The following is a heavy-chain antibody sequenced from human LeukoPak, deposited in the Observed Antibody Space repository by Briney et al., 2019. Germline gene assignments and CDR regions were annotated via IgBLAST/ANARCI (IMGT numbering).Heavy chain of an antibody. CDR2: ISGSGDGT. D-gene: IGHD6-19*01. CDR1: GFTFSSYA. J-gene: IGHJ4*02. Sequence: GGSLRLSCAASGFTFSSYAMSWVRQDPGKGLEWVSAISGSGDGTYYADSVKGRFTISRDNSKSMPYLEMNSLRAEDTATYYCAARPTSAAVAPSDFWGQGTLVTVSS. V-gene: IGHV3-23*01. CDR3: AARPTSAAVAPSDF.